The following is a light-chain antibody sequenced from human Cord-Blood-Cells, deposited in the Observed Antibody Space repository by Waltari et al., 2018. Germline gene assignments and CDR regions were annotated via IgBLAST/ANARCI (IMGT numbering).Light chain of an antibody. Sequence: DIVMTQTPDSLAVSVSERATINSKSSPSVLYSSSYKNYLAWYQQKPGQPPNLLIYWASTRESGVPDRSSGSGSGTDFTLTSSSLQAQDGAVDYCQQDYSAPYTFGQGTKLAIK. CDR2: WAS. V-gene: IGKV4-1*01. CDR1: PSVLYSSSYKNY. J-gene: IGKJ2*01. CDR3: QQDYSAPYT.